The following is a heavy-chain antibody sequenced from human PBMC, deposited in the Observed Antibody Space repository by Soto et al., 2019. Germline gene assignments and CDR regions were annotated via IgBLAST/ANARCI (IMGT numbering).Heavy chain of an antibody. D-gene: IGHD3-10*01. J-gene: IGHJ4*02. CDR2: IYNDGTYS. CDR1: GFIFKMYW. V-gene: IGHV3-74*01. Sequence: GGSLRLSCAASGFIFKMYWMHWVRQSPGKGLVWISRIYNDGTYSDYADSVGGRFTISRGNVNDTLYLQMNNLRAEDSGLYYCTRGPRPISTGTGAYWGQGTQVTVSS. CDR3: TRGPRPISTGTGAY.